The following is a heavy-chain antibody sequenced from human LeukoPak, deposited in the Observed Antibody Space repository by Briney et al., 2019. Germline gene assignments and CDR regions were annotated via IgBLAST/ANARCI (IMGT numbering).Heavy chain of an antibody. J-gene: IGHJ4*02. CDR3: ARDPYCSSTSCYPT. CDR2: IKQDGSEK. Sequence: GGSLRLSCAASGFTFSYWMSWVRPAPGKGLEGVANIKQDGSEKYYVDSVKGRFTISRDNAKNSLYLQMNSLRAEDTAVYYCARDPYCSSTSCYPTWGQGTLVTVSS. D-gene: IGHD2-2*01. V-gene: IGHV3-7*01. CDR1: GFTFSYW.